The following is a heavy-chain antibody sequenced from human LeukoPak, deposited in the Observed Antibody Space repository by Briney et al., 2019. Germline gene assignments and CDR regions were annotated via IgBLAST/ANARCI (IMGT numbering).Heavy chain of an antibody. J-gene: IGHJ4*02. V-gene: IGHV3-23*01. CDR2: ISGSGGST. D-gene: IGHD3-22*01. Sequence: TGGSLRLSCAASGFTFTNAWMSWVRQAPGKGLEWVSAISGSGGSTYYADSVKGRFTISRDNTKNTLYLQMNSLRAEDTAVYYCAKADDSSGYDYYFDYWGQGTLVTVSS. CDR3: AKADDSSGYDYYFDY. CDR1: GFTFTNAW.